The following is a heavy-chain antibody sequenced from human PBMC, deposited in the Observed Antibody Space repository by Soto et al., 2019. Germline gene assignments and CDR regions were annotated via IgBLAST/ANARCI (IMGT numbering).Heavy chain of an antibody. CDR1: GASVSSGAHY. D-gene: IGHD2-15*01. V-gene: IGHV4-31*03. CDR2: IYYSGDT. Sequence: PSETLSLTCTVSGASVSSGAHYWSWVRQHPGKGLEWIGYIYYSGDTQYNPSLKSRVTISLDMSKNQFSLKLSSVTAADTAVYYCGRDPSGAYSSSYSGIDYWGQGTLVTVSS. J-gene: IGHJ4*02. CDR3: GRDPSGAYSSSYSGIDY.